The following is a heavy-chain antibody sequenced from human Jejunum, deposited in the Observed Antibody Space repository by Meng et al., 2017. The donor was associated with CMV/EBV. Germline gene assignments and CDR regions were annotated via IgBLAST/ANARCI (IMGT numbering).Heavy chain of an antibody. CDR3: AREPTYSSGRYVDALDV. CDR1: FNIYT. Sequence: FNIYTMNWVRQDEGKGLEWVTLISHDGSNKYYADSVKGRFTISRDNSKNTLHLQMNSLRAEDTAVYYCAREPTYSSGRYVDALDVWGQGTTVTVSS. CDR2: ISHDGSNK. V-gene: IGHV3-30-3*01. D-gene: IGHD6-19*01. J-gene: IGHJ6*02.